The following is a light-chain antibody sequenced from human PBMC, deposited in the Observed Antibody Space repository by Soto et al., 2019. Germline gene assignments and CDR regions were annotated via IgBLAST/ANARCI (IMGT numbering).Light chain of an antibody. J-gene: IGLJ1*01. Sequence: QAVLTQPPSVSASPGQSITISCTGTRTDVGGYNFVSWYQQHPGKAPKLIIYEVSNRPSGVSNRFSGSKSDNTASLTISGLQAEDEADYYCCSSVSSKPYVFGTGTKVTAL. V-gene: IGLV2-14*01. CDR2: EVS. CDR1: RTDVGGYNF. CDR3: CSSVSSKPYV.